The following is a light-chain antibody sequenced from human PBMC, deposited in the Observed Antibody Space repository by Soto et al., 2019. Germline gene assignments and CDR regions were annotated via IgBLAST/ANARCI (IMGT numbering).Light chain of an antibody. V-gene: IGLV1-51*01. J-gene: IGLJ2*01. CDR2: DNN. Sequence: QSVLTQPPSVSAAPGQKVTISCSGSSSNIGNNSMSWSPQLPGTAPKLVIYDNNKRPSGIPDRFSGSKSGTSEADYYCVTWNSSLSAGVFGGGTKLTVL. CDR1: SSNIGNNS. CDR3: VTWNSSLSAGV.